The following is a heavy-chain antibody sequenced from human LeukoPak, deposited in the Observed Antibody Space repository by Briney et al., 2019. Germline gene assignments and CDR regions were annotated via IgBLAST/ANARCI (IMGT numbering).Heavy chain of an antibody. V-gene: IGHV4-59*01. D-gene: IGHD1-14*01. CDR1: GGSISSYY. CDR3: ARVTTVVGSNWFDP. J-gene: IGHJ5*02. Sequence: PSETLSLTCTVSGGSISSYYWNWIRQPPGKGLEWIGDIYYSGSTNYNPSLKSRVTISADTSKNQFSLKLSSVTAADTAVYYCARVTTVVGSNWFDPWGRGTLVTVSS. CDR2: IYYSGST.